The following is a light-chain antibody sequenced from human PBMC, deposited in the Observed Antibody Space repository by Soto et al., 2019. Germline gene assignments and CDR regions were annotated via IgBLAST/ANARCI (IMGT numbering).Light chain of an antibody. Sequence: QSALTQPASVSGSPGQSITISCTGTSSDVGGYSYVSWYQQHPGKAPKLMIYEVSERPSGVSNRFSGSKSGNTASLTISGLQAEDEADYYCNSFTSRGSVVFGGGTKLT. J-gene: IGLJ2*01. V-gene: IGLV2-14*01. CDR3: NSFTSRGSVV. CDR2: EVS. CDR1: SSDVGGYSY.